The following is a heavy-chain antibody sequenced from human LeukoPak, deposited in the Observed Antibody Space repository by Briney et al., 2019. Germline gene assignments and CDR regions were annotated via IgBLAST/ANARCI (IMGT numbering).Heavy chain of an antibody. V-gene: IGHV3-21*01. CDR1: GFTFSSYS. J-gene: IGHJ4*02. CDR2: ISSSSSYI. D-gene: IGHD3-9*01. Sequence: GGSLRLSCAASGFTFSSYSMNWVRQAPGKGLEWVSSISSSSSYIYYADSVKGRFTISRDNAKNSLYLQMNSLRAEDTAVYYCAVEVEDDILTGPSWEPLVWGQGTLVTVSS. CDR3: AVEVEDDILTGPSWEPLV.